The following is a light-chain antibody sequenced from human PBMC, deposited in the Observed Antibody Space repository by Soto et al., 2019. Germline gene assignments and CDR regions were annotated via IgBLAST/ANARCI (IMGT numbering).Light chain of an antibody. CDR3: GTWDSSLNGGV. J-gene: IGLJ2*01. CDR2: ESN. Sequence: QSVLTQPPSVSAALGQRVTISCSGSSSNIGNKYVSWYQQLPGSAPKLLIYESNKRPSGIPDRFSGSKSGTSATLDITGLQTGDEADYYCGTWDSSLNGGVFGGGTMLTVL. V-gene: IGLV1-51*02. CDR1: SSNIGNKY.